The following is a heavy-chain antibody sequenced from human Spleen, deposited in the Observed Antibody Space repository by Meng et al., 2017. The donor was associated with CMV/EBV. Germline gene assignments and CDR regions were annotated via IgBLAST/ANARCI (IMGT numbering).Heavy chain of an antibody. V-gene: IGHV4-59*02. CDR1: GGSVGSYY. CDR2: VYYTGDT. Sequence: SETLSLTCSVSGGSVGSYYWSWIRQPPGKGLEWIGYVYYTGDTNYNPSLKSRVTISTDTSKNQFSLNLSSVIAADTAVYYCARGIGDRGDYWGQGTLVTVSS. CDR3: ARGIGDRGDY. J-gene: IGHJ4*02. D-gene: IGHD3-16*01.